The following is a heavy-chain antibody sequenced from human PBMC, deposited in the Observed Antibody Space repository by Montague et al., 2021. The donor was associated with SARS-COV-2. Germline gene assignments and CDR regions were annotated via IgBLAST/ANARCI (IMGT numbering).Heavy chain of an antibody. V-gene: IGHV4-39*01. CDR3: ARYSSGGRVGGIDY. Sequence: SETLSLTCTVSGGSISSSSYYWGWIRQPPGKGLEWIGSIYYSGSTYYNPSLKSRVTISVDTSKNQFSLKLSSVTAADTAVYYCARYSSGGRVGGIDYWGQGTLVTVSS. CDR1: GGSISSSSYY. J-gene: IGHJ4*02. D-gene: IGHD6-19*01. CDR2: IYYSGST.